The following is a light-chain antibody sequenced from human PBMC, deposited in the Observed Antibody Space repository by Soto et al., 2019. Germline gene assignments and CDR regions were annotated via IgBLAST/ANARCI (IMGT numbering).Light chain of an antibody. V-gene: IGKV3D-7*01. CDR2: GAS. J-gene: IGKJ5*01. Sequence: EIVLTQSPATLASFPGARVTLSCRASQSVSSSYLAWYQQKPGQAPRLLMYGASTRATDIPGRFSGSGSGTNFTLTINNLQPEDVASYYCQQAKNCPVTFGQGTRLEIK. CDR1: QSVSSSY. CDR3: QQAKNCPVT.